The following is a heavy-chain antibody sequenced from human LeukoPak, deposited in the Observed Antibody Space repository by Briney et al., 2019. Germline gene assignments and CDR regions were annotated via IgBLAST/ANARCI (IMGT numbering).Heavy chain of an antibody. J-gene: IGHJ4*02. V-gene: IGHV3-21*01. Sequence: GGSLRLSCAASGFTFDDYGMSWVRQAPGKGLEWVSSISSRSSYIYYADSLKGRFTISRDNAKNSLYLQMNSLRAEDTAVYYCARHRTASDYWGQGTLVTVSS. D-gene: IGHD3-16*02. CDR1: GFTFDDYG. CDR2: ISSRSSYI. CDR3: ARHRTASDY.